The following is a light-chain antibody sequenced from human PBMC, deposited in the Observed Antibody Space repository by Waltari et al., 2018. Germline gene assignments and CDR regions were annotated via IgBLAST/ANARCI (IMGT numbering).Light chain of an antibody. V-gene: IGKV1-9*01. CDR3: QQLNSYALT. CDR1: QGISSY. J-gene: IGKJ4*01. Sequence: DIQLTQSPSFLSASVGDRVTITCRASQGISSYLAWYQQKPVKAPKLLIYAASTLQSGVPSRFSGSGSGTELTLTISSLQPEDFATYYCQQLNSYALTFGGGTKVEIK. CDR2: AAS.